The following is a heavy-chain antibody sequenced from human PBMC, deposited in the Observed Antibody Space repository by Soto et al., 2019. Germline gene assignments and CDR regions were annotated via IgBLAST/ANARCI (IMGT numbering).Heavy chain of an antibody. CDR2: IIPIFGTA. CDR1: GGTFSSYA. Sequence: QVQLVQSGAEVKKPGSSVKVSCKASGGTFSSYAISWVRQAPGQGLEWMGGIIPIFGTANYAQKFQGRVTITEDESTSTAYMELSSLRSEDTAVYYCASRFGVVVAATYGMDVWGQGTTVTVSS. D-gene: IGHD2-15*01. CDR3: ASRFGVVVAATYGMDV. V-gene: IGHV1-69*12. J-gene: IGHJ6*02.